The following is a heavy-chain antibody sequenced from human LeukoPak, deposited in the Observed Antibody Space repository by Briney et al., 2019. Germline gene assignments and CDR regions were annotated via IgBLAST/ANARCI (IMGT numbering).Heavy chain of an antibody. CDR1: GFTFSGFD. J-gene: IGHJ4*02. CDR3: VTERDCGSSSCVAYYFDY. Sequence: GGSLRLSCAASGFTFSGFDMDWVRQAPGKGLECFSSISASSAYIYYADSVRGRFTISRDNAQTSLYLQMNSLTAEDSTVDYGVTERDCGSSSCVAYYFDYWGLGTLVTVSS. D-gene: IGHD2-2*01. CDR2: ISASSAYI. V-gene: IGHV3-21*01.